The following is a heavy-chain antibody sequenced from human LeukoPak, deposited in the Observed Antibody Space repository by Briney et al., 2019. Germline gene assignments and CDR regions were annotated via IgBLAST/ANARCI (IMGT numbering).Heavy chain of an antibody. CDR1: GFTFRIYG. Sequence: GGSLRLSCVASGFTFRIYGMHWVRQAPGKGLEWVAFIRDDGNRKFYGDSVKGRFTISRDNPRNTLYLQLHSLRHEDTAVYDRAKTARNSSSWYSGFDFWGQGNLVTVSS. D-gene: IGHD6-13*01. J-gene: IGHJ4*02. CDR2: IRDDGNRK. V-gene: IGHV3-30*02. CDR3: AKTARNSSSWYSGFDF.